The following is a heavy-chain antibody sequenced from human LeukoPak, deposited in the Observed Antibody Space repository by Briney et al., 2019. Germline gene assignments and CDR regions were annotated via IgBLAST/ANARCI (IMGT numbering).Heavy chain of an antibody. CDR1: GFTFGSYE. J-gene: IGHJ3*02. CDR3: ARDRPPPFYCSGGSCLDAFDI. Sequence: PGGSLRLSCAASGFTFGSYEMNWVRQAPGKGLEWVSYISSSGSTIYYADSVKGRFTISRDNAKNSLYLQMNSLRAEDTAVYYCARDRPPPFYCSGGSCLDAFDIWGQGTMVTVSS. CDR2: ISSSGSTI. V-gene: IGHV3-48*03. D-gene: IGHD2-15*01.